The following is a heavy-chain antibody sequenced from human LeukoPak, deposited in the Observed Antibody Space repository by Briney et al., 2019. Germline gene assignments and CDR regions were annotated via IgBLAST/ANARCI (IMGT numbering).Heavy chain of an antibody. CDR3: ARELRGAAAGTFDY. CDR2: INPNSGGT. J-gene: IGHJ4*02. CDR1: GYTFTGYY. V-gene: IGHV1-2*02. Sequence: ASVKVSCKASGYTFTGYYMHWVRQAPGQGLEWMGWINPNSGGTNYAQKCQGRVSMTRDTSISTAYMELSRLRSEDTAVYYCARELRGAAAGTFDYWGQGTLVTVSS. D-gene: IGHD6-13*01.